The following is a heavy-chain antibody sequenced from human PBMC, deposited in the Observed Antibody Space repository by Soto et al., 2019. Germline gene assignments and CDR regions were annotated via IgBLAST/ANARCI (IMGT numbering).Heavy chain of an antibody. CDR1: VCTCSSYS. J-gene: IGHJ4*02. CDR3: GTWLGSSWFDY. Sequence: PGVSLKISCTASVCTCSSYSLGWLRHNPGKGRRWRVNIFSRDSSANYSPSFVGQVTMSVGRSLNPADLLWSSLKASYTAIYYCGTWLGSSWFDYWGSGPLVTVSS. V-gene: IGHV5-51*01. D-gene: IGHD2-2*01. CDR2: IFSRDSSA.